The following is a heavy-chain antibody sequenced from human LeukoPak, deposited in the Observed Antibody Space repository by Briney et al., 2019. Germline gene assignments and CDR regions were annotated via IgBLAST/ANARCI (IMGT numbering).Heavy chain of an antibody. V-gene: IGHV4-30-4*01. CDR3: ARVREDLVDEEPGAIREPSPLFDY. J-gene: IGHJ4*02. CDR1: GVSIRSDFYS. D-gene: IGHD1-14*01. Sequence: SETLSLTCSVSGVSIRSDFYSWSWIRQPPGRGLEWIGSISYSANTYYNPSLKSRLSISGDTSDNRFSLRLNSVTAADTAVYYCARVREDLVDEEPGAIREPSPLFDYWGQGILVTVS. CDR2: ISYSANT.